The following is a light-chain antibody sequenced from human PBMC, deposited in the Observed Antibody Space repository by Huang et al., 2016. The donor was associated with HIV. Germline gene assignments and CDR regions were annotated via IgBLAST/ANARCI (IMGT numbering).Light chain of an antibody. V-gene: IGKV4-1*01. CDR3: HHHYDTPRT. CDR2: WAS. Sequence: DIVMTQSPDSLAVSLGERATINCKSSETLLYRSNNKNYLAWYQQKPGQPPKLLIYWASTRESGVPDRFSGSGAGTDFTLTISSLQAEDVAVYYCHHHYDTPRTLGQGTKVEIK. CDR1: ETLLYRSNNKNY. J-gene: IGKJ1*01.